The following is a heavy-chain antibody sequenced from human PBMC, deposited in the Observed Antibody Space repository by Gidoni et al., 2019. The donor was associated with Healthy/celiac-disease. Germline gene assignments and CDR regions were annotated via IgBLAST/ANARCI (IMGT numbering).Heavy chain of an antibody. J-gene: IGHJ4*02. Sequence: EVQLLESGGGLVQPGGSLRLSCAASGFTFSSYAMSWVRQAPGKGLGWVSAISGSGGSTYYADSVKGRFTISRDNSKNTLYLQMNSLRAEDTAVYYCAKVTNPYSSSWYYFDYWGQGTLVTVSS. CDR3: AKVTNPYSSSWYYFDY. V-gene: IGHV3-23*01. D-gene: IGHD6-13*01. CDR1: GFTFSSYA. CDR2: ISGSGGST.